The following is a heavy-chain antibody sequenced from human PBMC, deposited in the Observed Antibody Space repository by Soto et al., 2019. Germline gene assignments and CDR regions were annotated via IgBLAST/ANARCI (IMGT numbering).Heavy chain of an antibody. V-gene: IGHV3-33*01. Sequence: GGSLRLSCAASGFTFSSHGMHWVRQAPGKGLEWVAVIWYDGSNKYYADSVKGRFTISRDNSKNTLYLQMNSLRAEDTAVYYCARGGDHYDFWSGYSRFSGMDVWGQGTTVTVSS. CDR1: GFTFSSHG. CDR2: IWYDGSNK. J-gene: IGHJ6*02. D-gene: IGHD3-3*01. CDR3: ARGGDHYDFWSGYSRFSGMDV.